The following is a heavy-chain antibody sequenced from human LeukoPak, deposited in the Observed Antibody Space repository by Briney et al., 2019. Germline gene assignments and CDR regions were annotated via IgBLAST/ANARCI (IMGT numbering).Heavy chain of an antibody. V-gene: IGHV4-39*07. J-gene: IGHJ4*02. CDR1: GFTFSSYA. D-gene: IGHD6-6*01. CDR2: IYYSGST. CDR3: ARGIAARWLFDY. Sequence: PGGSLRLSCAASGFTFSSYAMHWVRQAPGKGLEWIGSIYYSGSTYYNPSLKSRVTISVDTSKNQFSLKLSSVTAADTAVYYCARGIAARWLFDYWGQGTLVTVSS.